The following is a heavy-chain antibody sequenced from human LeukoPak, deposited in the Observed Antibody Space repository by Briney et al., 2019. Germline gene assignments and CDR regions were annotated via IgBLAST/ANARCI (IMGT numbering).Heavy chain of an antibody. V-gene: IGHV1-69*06. CDR1: GGTFTIYA. CDR3: ARASGYAFWSGYSPDYYMDV. CDR2: IIPIFGTT. D-gene: IGHD3-3*01. J-gene: IGHJ6*03. Sequence: SVKVSCKASGGTFTIYAISWVRQAPGQGLEWMGGIIPIFGTTNYAQKFQGRVTITADNSTSTAYIELSSLRSEDTAVYYCARASGYAFWSGYSPDYYMDVWGKGTTVTVSS.